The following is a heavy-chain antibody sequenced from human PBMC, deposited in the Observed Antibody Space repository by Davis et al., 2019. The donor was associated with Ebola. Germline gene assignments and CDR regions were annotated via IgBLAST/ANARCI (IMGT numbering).Heavy chain of an antibody. Sequence: GGSLRLSCTASGFTFGDYVMTWVRQVPGKGLEWVGFIRSKIYGGTTEYAASVEGRFTISRDDSKSIAYLQMNSLKTGDTGIYYCSRDDYPVWGQGTLVTVSS. V-gene: IGHV3-49*04. D-gene: IGHD4-11*01. CDR3: SRDDYPV. CDR2: IRSKIYGGTT. J-gene: IGHJ4*02. CDR1: GFTFGDYV.